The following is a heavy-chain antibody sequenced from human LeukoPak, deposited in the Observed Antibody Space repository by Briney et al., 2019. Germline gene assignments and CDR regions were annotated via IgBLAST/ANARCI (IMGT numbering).Heavy chain of an antibody. D-gene: IGHD3-22*01. Sequence: GGSLRLSCAASGFTFSSYAMSWFRQAPGRGLEWVSAIDGSGGSTYYADSVKGRFTISRDNSKNTLYLQMNSLRAEDSALYYCARGGRGSAAVVAPRSFDIWGQGTMVTVSS. V-gene: IGHV3-23*01. CDR2: IDGSGGST. CDR1: GFTFSSYA. J-gene: IGHJ3*02. CDR3: ARGGRGSAAVVAPRSFDI.